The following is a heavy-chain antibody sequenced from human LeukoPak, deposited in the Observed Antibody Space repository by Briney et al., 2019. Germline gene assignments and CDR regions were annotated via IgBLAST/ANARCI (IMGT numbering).Heavy chain of an antibody. D-gene: IGHD1-26*01. CDR3: AKDPYSGSFEYFQY. V-gene: IGHV3-30*18. J-gene: IGHJ1*01. Sequence: GGSLRLSCAASGFTFSSYAMSWVRQAPGKGLEWVAVISSDGRKTYYADSVKGRFTISRDNSKNTLYLEMNSLRAEDTAVYYCAKDPYSGSFEYFQYWGQGTLVTVSS. CDR2: ISSDGRKT. CDR1: GFTFSSYA.